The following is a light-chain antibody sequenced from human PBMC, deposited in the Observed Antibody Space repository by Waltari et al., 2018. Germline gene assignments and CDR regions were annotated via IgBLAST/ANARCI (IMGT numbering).Light chain of an antibody. CDR1: QSVNKY. CDR2: AAS. V-gene: IGKV1-39*01. CDR3: QQSYSTPRFT. J-gene: IGKJ3*01. Sequence: DIQMTQSPSSLSASVGDRVTITCRASQSVNKYLNWYQQQPGKAPKLLIYAASTLQSGVPSRFSGSGSGTDFTLTISSLQPEDFATYYCQQSYSTPRFTFGPGTKVDIK.